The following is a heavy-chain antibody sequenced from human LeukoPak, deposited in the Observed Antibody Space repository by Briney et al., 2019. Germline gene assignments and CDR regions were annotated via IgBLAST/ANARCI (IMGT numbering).Heavy chain of an antibody. D-gene: IGHD3-10*01. CDR3: ARDRTTVLLWFGELLRIDAFDI. CDR1: GYTLTELS. Sequence: ASVKVSCKVSGYTLTELSMHWVRQAPGQGLEWMGWINPNSGGTNYAQKFQGRVTMTTDTSTSTAYMELRSLRSDDTAVYYCARDRTTVLLWFGELLRIDAFDIWGQGTMVTVSS. V-gene: IGHV1-2*02. J-gene: IGHJ3*02. CDR2: INPNSGGT.